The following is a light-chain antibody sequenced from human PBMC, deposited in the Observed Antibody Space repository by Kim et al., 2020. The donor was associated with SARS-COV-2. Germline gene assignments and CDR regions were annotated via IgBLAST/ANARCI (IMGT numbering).Light chain of an antibody. Sequence: VSPGESAPLFSRASQSVSSNLAWYQQNPGQAPRLLIYGASTRATGFPARFSGSGSGTEFTLTISSLQSEDFAVYYCHQYNNWPRYTFGQGTKLEIK. J-gene: IGKJ2*01. CDR3: HQYNNWPRYT. CDR1: QSVSSN. V-gene: IGKV3-15*01. CDR2: GAS.